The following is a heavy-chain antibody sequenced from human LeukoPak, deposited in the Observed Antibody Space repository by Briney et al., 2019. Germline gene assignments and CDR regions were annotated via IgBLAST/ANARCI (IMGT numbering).Heavy chain of an antibody. CDR3: ARVRRIFMTTVTQDWFDP. Sequence: SVKVSCKASGGTFSSYPLSWARQAPGQGLEWMGGIIPIYTGPDYAQRFQGGLTITTDESATTAYMELSSLTSEDTAVYYCARVRRIFMTTVTQDWFDPWGQGTLVTVSS. J-gene: IGHJ5*02. CDR1: GGTFSSYP. V-gene: IGHV1-69*05. D-gene: IGHD4-17*01. CDR2: IIPIYTGP.